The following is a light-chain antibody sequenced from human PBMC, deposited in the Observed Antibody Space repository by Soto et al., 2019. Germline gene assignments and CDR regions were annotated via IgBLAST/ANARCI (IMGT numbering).Light chain of an antibody. CDR1: QSVSSSY. CDR2: GAS. J-gene: IGKJ1*01. Sequence: EIVLTQSPGTLSLSPGERATLSCRASQSVSSSYLAWYQQKPGQAPRLLIYGASGRATGIPDRFSGSGSGTDFTLTISRLEPEDFAVYYCRQYGSSLWTFGQGTKVDIK. CDR3: RQYGSSLWT. V-gene: IGKV3-20*01.